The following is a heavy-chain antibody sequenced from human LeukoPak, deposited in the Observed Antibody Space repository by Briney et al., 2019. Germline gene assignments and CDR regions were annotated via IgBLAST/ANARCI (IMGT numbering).Heavy chain of an antibody. CDR1: GFTFSTFT. J-gene: IGHJ4*02. D-gene: IGHD1-26*01. CDR3: ARSASSDY. Sequence: PGGSLRLSCAASGFTFSTFTMNWVRQAPGKGLEWVSSIISTGTTIYYADSVKGRFTISRDNAKNSLFLQMNSLRDEDTAVYYCARSASSDYWGQGTLVTVSS. CDR2: IISTGTTI. V-gene: IGHV3-48*02.